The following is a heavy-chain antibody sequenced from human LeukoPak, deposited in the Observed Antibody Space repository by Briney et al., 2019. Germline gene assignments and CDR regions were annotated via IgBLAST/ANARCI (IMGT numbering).Heavy chain of an antibody. J-gene: IGHJ4*02. V-gene: IGHV3-7*03. D-gene: IGHD3-10*01. CDR2: IKKDGSEK. CDR1: GFTFSSYW. Sequence: PGGSLRFSCAASGFTFSSYWMSWVRQAPGKGLEWVANIKKDGSEKYYMDSVRGRFIISRDNAKNSLYLQMNSLRAEDTAVYYCASRGYYYGSGSYYNSYYFDFWGQGTLVTVSS. CDR3: ASRGYYYGSGSYYNSYYFDF.